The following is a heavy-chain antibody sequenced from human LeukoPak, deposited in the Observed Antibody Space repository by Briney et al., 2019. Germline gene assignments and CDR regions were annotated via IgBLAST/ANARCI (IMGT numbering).Heavy chain of an antibody. V-gene: IGHV1-2*02. CDR2: INPNSGGT. D-gene: IGHD5-18*01. CDR1: GYTFTSYD. CDR3: AREVGGYSYGRPFDY. J-gene: IGHJ4*02. Sequence: ASVKVSCKASGYTFTSYDINWVRQATGQGLEWMGWINPNSGGTNYAQKFQGRVTMTRDTSISTAYMELSRLRSDDTAVYYCAREVGGYSYGRPFDYWGQGTLVTVSS.